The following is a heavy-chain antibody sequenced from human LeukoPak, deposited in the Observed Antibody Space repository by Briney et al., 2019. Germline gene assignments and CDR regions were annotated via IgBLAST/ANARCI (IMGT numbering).Heavy chain of an antibody. CDR1: GFTFSNYA. J-gene: IGHJ4*02. V-gene: IGHV3-23*01. CDR2: ISASGDIT. D-gene: IGHD1-26*01. CDR3: AKDPLSSASHIYFNN. Sequence: GGSLRLSCAASGFTFSNYAMSWVRQAPEKGLEWVSSISASGDITHYADSVKGRFTISRDNSKSTLFLQMDSLGAEDTALYYCAKDPLSSASHIYFNNRGQGTLVTVSS.